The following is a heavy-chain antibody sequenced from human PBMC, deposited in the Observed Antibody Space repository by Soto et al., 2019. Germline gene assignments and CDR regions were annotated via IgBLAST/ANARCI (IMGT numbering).Heavy chain of an antibody. V-gene: IGHV3-21*01. J-gene: IGHJ4*02. Sequence: EVQLVESGGGLVKPGGSLRLYCAASGFTFSSYSMNWVRQAPGKGLEWVSSISSSSSYIYYADSVKGRFTISRDNAKNSLYLQMNSLRAEDTAVYYCARDSNSWTSLDYWGQGTLVTVSS. D-gene: IGHD6-13*01. CDR3: ARDSNSWTSLDY. CDR2: ISSSSSYI. CDR1: GFTFSSYS.